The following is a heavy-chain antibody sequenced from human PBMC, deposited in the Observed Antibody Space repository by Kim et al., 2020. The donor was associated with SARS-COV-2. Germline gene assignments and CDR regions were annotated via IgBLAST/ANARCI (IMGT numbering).Heavy chain of an antibody. Sequence: GGSLRLSCAASGFTFSSYAMHWVRQAPGKGLEWVAVISYDGSNKYYADSVKGRFTISRDNSKNTLYLQMNSLRAEDTAVYYCARDGSPYNWNSLSLYYYYGMDVWGQGTTVTVSS. J-gene: IGHJ6*02. V-gene: IGHV3-30-3*01. D-gene: IGHD1-7*01. CDR3: ARDGSPYNWNSLSLYYYYGMDV. CDR1: GFTFSSYA. CDR2: ISYDGSNK.